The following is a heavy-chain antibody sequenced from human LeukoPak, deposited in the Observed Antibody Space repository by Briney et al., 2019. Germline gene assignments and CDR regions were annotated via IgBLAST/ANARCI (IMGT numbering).Heavy chain of an antibody. D-gene: IGHD5-12*01. CDR2: ISSSSSYI. CDR1: GFTFSSYS. J-gene: IGHJ4*02. Sequence: PGGSLRLSCAASGFTFSSYSMNWVPQAPGKGLEWVSSISSSSSYIYYADSVKGRFTISRDNAKNSLYLQMNSLRAEDTAVYYCATEVVEMATICDYWGQGTLVTVSS. V-gene: IGHV3-21*01. CDR3: ATEVVEMATICDY.